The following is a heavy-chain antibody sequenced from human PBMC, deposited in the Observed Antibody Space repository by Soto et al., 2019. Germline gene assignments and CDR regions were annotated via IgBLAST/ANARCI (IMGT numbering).Heavy chain of an antibody. D-gene: IGHD2-15*01. Sequence: LSSAASGFTLCNAWMGGVRQAPGKGLEWVGRIKSKTDGGTTDYAAPVKGRFTISRDDSKNTLYLQMNSLKTEDTAVCYCTTDTVVVVAANHHAFDIWGKGTMVTVSS. CDR1: GFTLCNAW. V-gene: IGHV3-15*01. CDR2: IKSKTDGGTT. J-gene: IGHJ3*02. CDR3: TTDTVVVVAANHHAFDI.